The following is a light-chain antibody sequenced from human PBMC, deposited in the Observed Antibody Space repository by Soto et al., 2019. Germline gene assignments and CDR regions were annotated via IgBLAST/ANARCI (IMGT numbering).Light chain of an antibody. V-gene: IGKV1-39*01. J-gene: IGKJ4*01. CDR1: QSISSY. CDR2: AAS. Sequence: DIQMTQSPSSLSASVGESVTITCRASQSISSYLNWYQQKPGKAPKLLIYAASSLQSGVPSRFSGSGSGTDFTLTISSLQPEEFATYYCQQSYSTPLSVGGGTKVDIK. CDR3: QQSYSTPLS.